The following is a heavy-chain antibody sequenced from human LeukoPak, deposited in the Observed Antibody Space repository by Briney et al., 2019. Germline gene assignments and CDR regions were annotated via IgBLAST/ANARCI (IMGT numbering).Heavy chain of an antibody. CDR1: GGSISSSSYY. V-gene: IGHV4-39*01. Sequence: SETLSLTCTVSGGSISSSSYYWGWIRQPPGKGLEWVGSIYYSGSTYYNPSLKSRVTISVDTSKNQFSLKLSSVTAADTAVYYCARGIYSSGWYYFDYWGQGTLVTVSS. D-gene: IGHD6-19*01. CDR2: IYYSGST. CDR3: ARGIYSSGWYYFDY. J-gene: IGHJ4*02.